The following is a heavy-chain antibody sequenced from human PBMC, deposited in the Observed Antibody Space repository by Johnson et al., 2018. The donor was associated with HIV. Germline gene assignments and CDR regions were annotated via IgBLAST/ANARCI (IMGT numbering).Heavy chain of an antibody. J-gene: IGHJ3*01. CDR2: VNWNGART. V-gene: IGHV3-20*04. CDR1: AFSFSGYA. CDR3: ARDGRDLVTRGSFDV. Sequence: VQLVESGGGVVQPGRSLRLSCTSAFSFSGYAMHWVRQAPGKGLEWVSDVNWNGARTGYADSVKGRFTTSRDNAKNSVYLQMNSLRAEDTALYYCARDGRDLVTRGSFDVWGQGTVVTVSS. D-gene: IGHD5-18*01.